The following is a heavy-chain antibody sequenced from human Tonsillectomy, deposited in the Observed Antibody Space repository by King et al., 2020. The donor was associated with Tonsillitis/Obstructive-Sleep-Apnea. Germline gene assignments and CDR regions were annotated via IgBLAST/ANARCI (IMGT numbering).Heavy chain of an antibody. CDR2: IYSSGST. V-gene: IGHV4-39*01. Sequence: QLQESGPGLVKASETLSLTCTVSGDSISSSSFSWGWIRQPPGKGLEWIASIYSSGSTYYNPSLRSRVTMSVVTSKNQFSLKLSSVTAADTAVYYCAGHRPGYCTDDACRNYFDYWGQGTLVTVSS. J-gene: IGHJ4*02. CDR1: GDSISSSSFS. D-gene: IGHD2-8*01. CDR3: AGHRPGYCTDDACRNYFDY.